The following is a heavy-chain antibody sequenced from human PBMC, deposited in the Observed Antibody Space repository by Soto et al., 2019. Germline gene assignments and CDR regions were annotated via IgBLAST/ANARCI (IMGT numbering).Heavy chain of an antibody. CDR1: GGSVSSGTYY. D-gene: IGHD3-22*01. Sequence: SETLSLTCNVSGGSVSSGTYYWSWIRQPPGKRLEWIGYIYYSDSTNYNPSLKSRVTISADTSKNQVSLRLNFVTAADSAVYYCARQHYYDSSGYYTWNWGQGTLVTVSS. CDR3: ARQHYYDSSGYYTWN. CDR2: IYYSDST. J-gene: IGHJ4*02. V-gene: IGHV4-61*01.